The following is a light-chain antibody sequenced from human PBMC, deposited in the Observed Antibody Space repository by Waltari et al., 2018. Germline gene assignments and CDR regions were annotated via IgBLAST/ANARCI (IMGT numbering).Light chain of an antibody. J-gene: IGLJ1*01. CDR2: EVS. CDR1: DSDVGAYDF. V-gene: IGLV2-14*01. Sequence: SALTQPASVSGSPGQSITISCSGTDSDVGAYDFVSWYQQHPGKAPHLIIYEVSNRPSGISNRYPASKSGNTATLTISGLQAEDEAEYYCSSYTTSSGRGVFGTGTRVTVL. CDR3: SSYTTSSGRGV.